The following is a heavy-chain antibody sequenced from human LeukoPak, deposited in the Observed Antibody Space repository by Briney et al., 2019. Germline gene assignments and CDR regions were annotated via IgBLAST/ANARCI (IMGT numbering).Heavy chain of an antibody. CDR3: ARNRGWQQFDY. Sequence: GGSLRLSCAASGFTFSDYYMSWIRQAPGKGLEWVSYISSSGSTIYYADSVMGRFTISRDNAKNSLYLQMSHLRVEDTAVYYCARNRGWQQFDYWGQGTLVIVSS. CDR1: GFTFSDYY. J-gene: IGHJ4*02. CDR2: ISSSGSTI. V-gene: IGHV3-11*01. D-gene: IGHD5-24*01.